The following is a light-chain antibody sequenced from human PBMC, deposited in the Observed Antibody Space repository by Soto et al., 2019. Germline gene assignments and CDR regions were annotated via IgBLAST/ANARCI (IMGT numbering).Light chain of an antibody. Sequence: QSVLTQPPSVSGAPGQRVTISCTGSSSNIGAGYDVHWYQQLPGTAPKLLIYGNSNRPSGVPDRFSGSKSGTSASLAITGLQAEDEADYHCQSYDSSLSGVVFGGGTKADRP. CDR2: GNS. V-gene: IGLV1-40*01. CDR1: SSNIGAGYD. CDR3: QSYDSSLSGVV. J-gene: IGLJ2*01.